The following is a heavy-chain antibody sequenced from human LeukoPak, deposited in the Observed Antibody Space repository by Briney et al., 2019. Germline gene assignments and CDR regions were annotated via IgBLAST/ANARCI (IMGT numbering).Heavy chain of an antibody. CDR2: IYSGGST. CDR3: ARDVITMVRGVINGMDV. D-gene: IGHD3-10*01. J-gene: IGHJ6*02. Sequence: GGSLRLSCAASGFTVSSNYMSWVRQAPGKGLEWVSVIYSGGSTYYADSVTGRFTISRDNSKNTLYLQMNSLRAEDTAVYYCARDVITMVRGVINGMDVWGQGTTDTVSS. CDR1: GFTVSSNY. V-gene: IGHV3-53*01.